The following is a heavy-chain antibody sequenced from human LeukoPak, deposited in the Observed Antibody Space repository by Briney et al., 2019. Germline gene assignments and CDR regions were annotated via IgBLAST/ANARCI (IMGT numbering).Heavy chain of an antibody. CDR2: IYPGDSET. D-gene: IGHD3-3*01. J-gene: IGHJ4*02. CDR1: GYSFTTYW. V-gene: IGHV5-51*01. CDR3: ARGMSGPDYYFDY. Sequence: GESLKISCKGSGYSFTTYWIAWVRQMPGKGLEWMGIIYPGDSETRYSPSFQGQVTISANKSISTAYLQWSSLRASDTAMYYCARGMSGPDYYFDYWGQGTLVTVSS.